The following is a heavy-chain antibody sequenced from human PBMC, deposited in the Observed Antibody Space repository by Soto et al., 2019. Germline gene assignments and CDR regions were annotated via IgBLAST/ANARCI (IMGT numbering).Heavy chain of an antibody. J-gene: IGHJ6*02. V-gene: IGHV1-2*02. CDR3: ASSNGAHSFNEIDV. CDR1: GYTLIDYY. Sequence: SSVQVSCESSGYTLIDYYIHWVRQAPGQGLEWLGWINPKNGDTKTTQNFQGRVTLTRDTSISAAYMEISRLRSDDTTVYYCASSNGAHSFNEIDVGCHGSSVT. CDR2: INPKNGDT. D-gene: IGHD1-1*01.